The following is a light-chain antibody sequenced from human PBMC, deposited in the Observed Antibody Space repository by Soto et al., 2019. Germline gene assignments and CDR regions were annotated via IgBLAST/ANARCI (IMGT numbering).Light chain of an antibody. CDR2: DVI. J-gene: IGLJ2*01. V-gene: IGLV2-14*03. Sequence: QSSLTQPASVSGSPGQSITTSGTGTSSDVGGYNYVSWYQQHPGKAPKLMIYDVINRPSGVSNRFSGSKSGNSASLTISGLQAEDEADYYCSSYTSSSTYVVFGGGTKLTVL. CDR3: SSYTSSSTYVV. CDR1: SSDVGGYNY.